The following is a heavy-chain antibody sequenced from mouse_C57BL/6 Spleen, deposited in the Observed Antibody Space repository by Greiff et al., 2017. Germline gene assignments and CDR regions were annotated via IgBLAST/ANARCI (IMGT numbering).Heavy chain of an antibody. Sequence: EVKLQQSGAELVKPGASVKLSCTASGFNIKDYYMHWVKQRTEQGLEWIGRIDPEAGETKYAPKFQGKATITADTSSNTAYLQLSSLTSEDTAVYYCARGGNDYLFDYWGQGTTLTVSS. J-gene: IGHJ2*01. CDR3: ARGGNDYLFDY. CDR1: GFNIKDYY. V-gene: IGHV14-2*01. CDR2: IDPEAGET. D-gene: IGHD2-4*01.